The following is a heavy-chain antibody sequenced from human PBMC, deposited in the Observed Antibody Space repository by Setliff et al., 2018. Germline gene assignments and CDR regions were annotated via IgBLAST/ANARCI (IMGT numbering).Heavy chain of an antibody. CDR1: GYTFTDYG. Sequence: GASVNVSCQASGYTFTDYGISWVRQAPGQGLEWMGWISPYTGNTFYAPQFQGRVIMTTDTSAKTAYMDLRSLRSVDTAAYYCERLVRYCSTTSCQRTSGDDFWGLGTLVTVSS. V-gene: IGHV1-18*01. CDR3: ERLVRYCSTTSCQRTSGDDF. J-gene: IGHJ4*02. CDR2: ISPYTGNT. D-gene: IGHD2-2*01.